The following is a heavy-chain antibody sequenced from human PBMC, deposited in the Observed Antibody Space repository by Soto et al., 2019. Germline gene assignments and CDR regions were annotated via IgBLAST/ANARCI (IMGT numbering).Heavy chain of an antibody. Sequence: GGSLRLSCAASGFTFSSYAMSWVRQAPGKGLEWVSAISGSGGSTYYADSVKGRFTISRDDSKNTAYLQMNSLKTEDTAVYYCTPYYYDSSGYPDRWGFDIWGQGTMVTVSS. J-gene: IGHJ3*02. V-gene: IGHV3-23*01. CDR1: GFTFSSYA. D-gene: IGHD3-22*01. CDR2: ISGSGGST. CDR3: TPYYYDSSGYPDRWGFDI.